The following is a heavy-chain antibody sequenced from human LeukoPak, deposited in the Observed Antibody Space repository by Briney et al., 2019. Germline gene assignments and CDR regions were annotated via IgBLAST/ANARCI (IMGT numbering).Heavy chain of an antibody. V-gene: IGHV3-23*01. J-gene: IGHJ4*02. CDR3: AKDANYLDSSGYFIPFDY. CDR1: GFTFSRFA. D-gene: IGHD3-22*01. Sequence: AGGSLRLSCSASGFTFSRFAMTWVRHLPGKGLEWVSTISGNGLQTFYADSVKGRFPVSRDNSVNIVYLQMDSLRADDSALYSCAKDANYLDSSGYFIPFDYWGPGTLVTVAS. CDR2: ISGNGLQT.